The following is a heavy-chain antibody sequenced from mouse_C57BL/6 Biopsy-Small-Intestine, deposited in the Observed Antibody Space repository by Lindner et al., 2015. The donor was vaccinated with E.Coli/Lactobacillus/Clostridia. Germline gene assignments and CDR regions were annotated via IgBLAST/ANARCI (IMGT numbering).Heavy chain of an antibody. CDR2: IDPESGDT. Sequence: VQLQESGAELVGPGASVKLSCTASGFNIKDDYMYWVKQRPEQGLEWIGWIDPESGDTEYASKFQGKATVSADTSSNTAYLQLSGLTSEDTAVYYCAPLFAYWGQGTLVTVSA. CDR3: APLFAY. CDR1: GFNIKDDY. D-gene: IGHD6-1*01. J-gene: IGHJ3*01. V-gene: IGHV14-4*01.